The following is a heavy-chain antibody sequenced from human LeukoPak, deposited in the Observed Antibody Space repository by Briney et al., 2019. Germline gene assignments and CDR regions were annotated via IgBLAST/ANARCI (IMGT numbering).Heavy chain of an antibody. CDR1: GFTFSDYG. J-gene: IGHJ4*02. Sequence: GGSLRLSCAASGFTFSDYGMHWVRQVPGKGLEWVSGINWSGGSTGYADSVKGRFTISRDNAKNSLYLQMNSLRAEDTALFYCARGGVSYYFDYWGQGTLVTVSS. CDR3: ARGGVSYYFDY. V-gene: IGHV3-20*04. CDR2: INWSGGST. D-gene: IGHD2-21*01.